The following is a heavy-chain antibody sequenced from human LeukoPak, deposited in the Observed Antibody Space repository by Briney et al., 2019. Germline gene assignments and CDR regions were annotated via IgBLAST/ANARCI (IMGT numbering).Heavy chain of an antibody. CDR2: INPNSGGT. V-gene: IGHV1-2*05. CDR1: GYTFTGSY. J-gene: IGHJ3*02. Sequence: ASVKVSCKASGYTFTGSYMHWVPEAPGQGLEWMGRINPNSGGTNYAQKFQGRVTMTREPSISTAYMELSRLRSVDTDVYNCARGTNYYDSSGLAFDIWCQGTMVTVSS. D-gene: IGHD3-22*01. CDR3: ARGTNYYDSSGLAFDI.